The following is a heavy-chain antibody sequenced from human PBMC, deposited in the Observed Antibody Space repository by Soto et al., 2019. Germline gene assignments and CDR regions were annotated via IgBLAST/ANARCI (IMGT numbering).Heavy chain of an antibody. CDR2: ISPYNGNT. V-gene: IGHV1-18*04. J-gene: IGHJ4*02. CDR1: GYTFTSYV. Sequence: QVQLVQSGVEVQKPGASVKVSCKASGYTFTSYVINWLRQAPGQGLEWMGWISPYNGNTNYGQKLPGRVTMTTDTSTSIAYMELTSLRSDDTAVYYCAREGGVWGSFRYFDYWGQGTLVTVSS. CDR3: AREGGVWGSFRYFDY. D-gene: IGHD3-16*02.